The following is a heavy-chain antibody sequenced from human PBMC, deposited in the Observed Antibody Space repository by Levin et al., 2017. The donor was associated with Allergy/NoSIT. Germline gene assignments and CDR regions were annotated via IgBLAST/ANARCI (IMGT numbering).Heavy chain of an antibody. CDR2: IRTHNGYT. V-gene: IGHV1-18*01. Sequence: ASVKVSCRASGYIFSTYGISWVRQVPGQGLEWMGWIRTHNGYTYLAEKFQGKVTMTTDTSTRSVYMDMTRLRSDDTAVYYCARGGGTSSVPDALDIWGQGTMVAVSS. CDR3: ARGGGTSSVPDALDI. J-gene: IGHJ3*02. CDR1: GYIFSTYG. D-gene: IGHD2-15*01.